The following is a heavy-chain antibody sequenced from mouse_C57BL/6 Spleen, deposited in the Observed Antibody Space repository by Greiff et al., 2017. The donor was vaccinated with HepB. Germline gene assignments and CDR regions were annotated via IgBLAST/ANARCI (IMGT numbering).Heavy chain of an antibody. D-gene: IGHD1-1*01. CDR2: INPNNGGT. Sequence: VQLQQSGPELVKPGASVKISCKASGYTFTDYYMNWVKQSHGKSLEWIGDINPNNGGTSYNQKFKGKATLTVDKSSSTAYMELRSLTSEDSAVYYCARGPITGYFDVWGTGTTVTVSS. V-gene: IGHV1-26*01. CDR1: GYTFTDYY. CDR3: ARGPITGYFDV. J-gene: IGHJ1*03.